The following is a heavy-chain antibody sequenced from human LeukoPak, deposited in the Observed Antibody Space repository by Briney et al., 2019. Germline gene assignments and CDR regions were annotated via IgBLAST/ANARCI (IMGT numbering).Heavy chain of an antibody. Sequence: PGGSLRLSCAVSGFPFSIYEMNWVRQAPGMGLEWVSNIGSSGTTIYYADSVKGRFSISRDNAKNSLYLQMNSLRVEDTAVYYCALLAVASDFDYWGQGALVTVSS. CDR2: IGSSGTTI. D-gene: IGHD6-19*01. V-gene: IGHV3-48*03. J-gene: IGHJ4*02. CDR1: GFPFSIYE. CDR3: ALLAVASDFDY.